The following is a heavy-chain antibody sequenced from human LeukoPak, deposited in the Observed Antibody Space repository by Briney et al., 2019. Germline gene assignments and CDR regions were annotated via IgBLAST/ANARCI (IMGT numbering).Heavy chain of an antibody. CDR1: GFTVSSNY. CDR3: ARDGGYSYGYAY. J-gene: IGHJ4*02. D-gene: IGHD5-18*01. V-gene: IGHV3-53*01. Sequence: PGGSLRLYCAASGFTVSSNYMSWVRQDPGKGLEWVSVIYSGGSTYYADSVKGRFTISRDNSKNTLYLQMNSLRAEDTAVYYCARDGGYSYGYAYWGQGTLVTVSS. CDR2: IYSGGST.